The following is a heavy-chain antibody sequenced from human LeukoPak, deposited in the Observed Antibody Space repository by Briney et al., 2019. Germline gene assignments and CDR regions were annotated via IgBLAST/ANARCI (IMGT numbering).Heavy chain of an antibody. J-gene: IGHJ4*02. Sequence: SETLSLTCVVYGGSFSDYYSSWIRQPPGKGLEWIGEINHSGYTNYNPSLESRITISVDTSKNQFSLNLSYMTAADTAVYHCARGGSYYDFWSGRAPFTPWGQGTLVTVSS. V-gene: IGHV4-34*01. CDR2: INHSGYT. CDR3: ARGGSYYDFWSGRAPFTP. CDR1: GGSFSDYY. D-gene: IGHD3-3*01.